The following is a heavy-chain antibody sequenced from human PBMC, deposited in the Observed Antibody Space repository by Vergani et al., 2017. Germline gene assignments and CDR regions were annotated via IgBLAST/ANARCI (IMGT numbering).Heavy chain of an antibody. CDR1: GFTFSTYA. D-gene: IGHD1-26*01. CDR3: VKDAVSYENFFDS. J-gene: IGHJ4*02. V-gene: IGHV3-23*01. CDR2: LTGGGGST. Sequence: EVQLLESGGSLKQPWGSVRLSCAASGFTFSTYAMHWVRQAPGKGLEWVSALTGGGGSTYYADSFKGRFIISRDNSRDTLYLQMNSLRPDDTATYYCVKDAVSYENFFDSWGQGTLVTVSS.